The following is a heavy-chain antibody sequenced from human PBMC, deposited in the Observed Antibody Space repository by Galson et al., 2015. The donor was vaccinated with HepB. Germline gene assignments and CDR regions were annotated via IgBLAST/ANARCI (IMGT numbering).Heavy chain of an antibody. J-gene: IGHJ5*02. CDR2: ISAYNGNA. CDR3: ARANTGAGGNWFDP. D-gene: IGHD3-10*01. Sequence: SVKVSCKASGYTFTSYGISWVRQAPGQGLEWMGWISAYNGNANYAQKLQGRDTMTTDTSTSTAYMELRSLRSDDTAVYYCARANTGAGGNWFDPWGQGTLVTVYS. CDR1: GYTFTSYG. V-gene: IGHV1-18*01.